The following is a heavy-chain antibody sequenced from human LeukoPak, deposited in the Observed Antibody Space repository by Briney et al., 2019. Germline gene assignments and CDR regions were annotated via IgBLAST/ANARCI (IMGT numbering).Heavy chain of an antibody. CDR1: GYRFTSYW. CDR3: ASTRYCSSTSCYTAFDI. CDR2: TYPGDSDT. J-gene: IGHJ3*02. D-gene: IGHD2-2*02. Sequence: GESLKISCKGSGYRFTSYWSGWVRQMPGKGLEWMGITYPGDSDTRYSPSFQGQVTISADKSISTAYLQWSSLKASDTAMYYCASTRYCSSTSCYTAFDIWGQGTMVTVSS. V-gene: IGHV5-51*01.